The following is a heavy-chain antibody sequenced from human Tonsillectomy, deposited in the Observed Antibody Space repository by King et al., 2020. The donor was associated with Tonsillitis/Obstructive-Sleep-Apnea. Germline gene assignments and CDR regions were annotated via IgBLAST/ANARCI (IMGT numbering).Heavy chain of an antibody. CDR2: ISWNSGSI. CDR3: AKSTITYYFDY. D-gene: IGHD5/OR15-5a*01. CDR1: GFTFDDYA. Sequence: VQLVESGGGLVRPGRSLRLSCAASGFTFDDYAMHWVRQAPGKGLEWVSGISWNSGSIGYADSVKGRFTISRDNAKNSLYLQMNSLRAEDTALYYCAKSTITYYFDYWGQGTLVTVSS. V-gene: IGHV3-9*01. J-gene: IGHJ4*02.